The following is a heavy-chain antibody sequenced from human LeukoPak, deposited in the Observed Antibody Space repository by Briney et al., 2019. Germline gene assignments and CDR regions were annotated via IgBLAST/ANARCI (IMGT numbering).Heavy chain of an antibody. CDR2: INPNSGGT. Sequence: ASVKVSCKASGYTFTGYYMHWVRQARGQGLEWMGWINPNSGGTNYAQKFQGRVTMTRDTSISTAYMELSRLRSDDTAVYYCAKVDDSSGYYKYYFDYWGQGTLVTVSS. CDR3: AKVDDSSGYYKYYFDY. CDR1: GYTFTGYY. V-gene: IGHV1-2*02. J-gene: IGHJ4*02. D-gene: IGHD3-22*01.